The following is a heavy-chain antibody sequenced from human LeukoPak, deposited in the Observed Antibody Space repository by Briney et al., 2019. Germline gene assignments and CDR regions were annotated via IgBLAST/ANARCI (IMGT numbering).Heavy chain of an antibody. D-gene: IGHD4-11*01. CDR2: ISYSGNST. CDR3: ASLATWGQQLILYDY. J-gene: IGHJ4*02. V-gene: IGHV3-23*01. Sequence: GGSLRLSCTASGFTFSSYAMTWVRQAPGKGLEWVSTISYSGNSTYYADSVKGRFTISRDNSRNTLSLQMNSLRAEDTALYYCASLATWGQQLILYDYWGQGTLVTVSS. CDR1: GFTFSSYA.